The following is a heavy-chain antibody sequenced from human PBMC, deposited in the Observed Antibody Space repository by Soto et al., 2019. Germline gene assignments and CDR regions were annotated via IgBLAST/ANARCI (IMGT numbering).Heavy chain of an antibody. CDR3: ARLRYSTVMHYYYYMDV. J-gene: IGHJ6*03. CDR1: GGSISSYY. Sequence: SETLSLTCTVSGGSISSYYWSWIRQPPGKGLEWIGYIYYSGSTNYNPSLKSRVTISVDTSKNQFSLKLSSVTAADTAVYYCARLRYSTVMHYYYYMDVWGKGTTVTVSS. D-gene: IGHD4-4*01. CDR2: IYYSGST. V-gene: IGHV4-59*08.